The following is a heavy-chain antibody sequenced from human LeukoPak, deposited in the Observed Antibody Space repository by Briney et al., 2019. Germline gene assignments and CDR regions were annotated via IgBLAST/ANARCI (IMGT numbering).Heavy chain of an antibody. D-gene: IGHD6-13*01. J-gene: IGHJ3*02. V-gene: IGHV4-4*07. CDR1: GGSISSYY. CDR3: ARGAAAASERAFDI. Sequence: PSETLSLTCTVSGGSISSYYWSWIRQPAGKGLEWIGRIYSSGGTDYNPSLKSRVIMSVDTSKNQFSLKLSSVTAADTAVYYCARGAAAASERAFDIWGQGTMVTVSS. CDR2: IYSSGGT.